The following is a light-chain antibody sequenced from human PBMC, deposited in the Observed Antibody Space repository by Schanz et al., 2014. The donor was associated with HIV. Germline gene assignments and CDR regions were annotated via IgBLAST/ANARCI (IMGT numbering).Light chain of an antibody. CDR2: NTD. CDR1: RSNIATNT. V-gene: IGLV1-44*01. Sequence: QSVLTQPPSASGTPGQRVTISCSGSRSNIATNTVNWYQQLPGTAPKLLIYNTDQQPSGVPDRFSGSKSGTSASLAITGLQAEDEADYYCQSYDSSLSGSVFGGGTQLTVL. J-gene: IGLJ7*01. CDR3: QSYDSSLSGSV.